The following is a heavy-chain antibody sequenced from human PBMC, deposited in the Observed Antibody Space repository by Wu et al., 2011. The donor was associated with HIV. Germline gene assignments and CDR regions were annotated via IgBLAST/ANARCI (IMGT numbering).Heavy chain of an antibody. J-gene: IGHJ5*02. CDR3: ARAGTSQNWFDP. V-gene: IGHV1-18*01. CDR2: ISAYNGDR. CDR1: GYTFTDFG. D-gene: IGHD6-19*01. Sequence: QVQLMQSGAEVKKPGASVKVSCKASGYTFTDFGINWVRQAPGQGLEWVGWISAYNGDRKIAQRLQGRVTMTTDTSTSTAYLEMESLRSDDTAVYYCARAGTSQNWFDPWGQGTLVTVSS.